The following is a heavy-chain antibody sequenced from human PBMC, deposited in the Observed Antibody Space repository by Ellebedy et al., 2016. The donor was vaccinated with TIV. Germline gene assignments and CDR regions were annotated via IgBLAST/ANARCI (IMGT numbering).Heavy chain of an antibody. CDR1: GYTFISYG. CDR3: ARCYDSSGYSSCFDY. V-gene: IGHV1-18*01. D-gene: IGHD3-22*01. Sequence: AASVKVSCKASGYTFISYGISWVRQAPGQGLEWMGWISAYNGHTNYAQKLQGRVTMTTDTSTSTAYMELRSLRSDDTAGYYCARCYDSSGYSSCFDYWGQGTLVTVSS. CDR2: ISAYNGHT. J-gene: IGHJ4*02.